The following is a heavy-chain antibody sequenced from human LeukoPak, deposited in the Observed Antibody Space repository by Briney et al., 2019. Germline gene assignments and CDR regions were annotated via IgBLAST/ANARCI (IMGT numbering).Heavy chain of an antibody. D-gene: IGHD3-22*01. CDR3: ARAVHYYDRLDY. CDR2: INPSGGST. Sequence: ASVKVSCKASGYTFTSYYMHWVRQAPGQGLEWMGIINPSGGSTSYAQKFQGRVTITRDTSASTAYMEPSSLRSEDTAVYYCARAVHYYDRLDYWGQGTLVTVSS. J-gene: IGHJ4*02. CDR1: GYTFTSYY. V-gene: IGHV1-46*01.